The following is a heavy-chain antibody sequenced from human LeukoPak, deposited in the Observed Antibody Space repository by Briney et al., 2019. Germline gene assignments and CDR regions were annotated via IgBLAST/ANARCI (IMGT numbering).Heavy chain of an antibody. J-gene: IGHJ6*02. CDR1: GFTFTSYD. D-gene: IGHD3-10*01. Sequence: GASVKVSCKASGFTFTSYDINWVRQAPGQGLEWMGWMNPNSGNTRYAQKVQGRITMTRDTSISTAYMELSSLRSEDTAVYYCARGPTLVRGVIMPDSVGGMDVWGQGTTDTVSS. V-gene: IGHV1-8*01. CDR2: MNPNSGNT. CDR3: ARGPTLVRGVIMPDSVGGMDV.